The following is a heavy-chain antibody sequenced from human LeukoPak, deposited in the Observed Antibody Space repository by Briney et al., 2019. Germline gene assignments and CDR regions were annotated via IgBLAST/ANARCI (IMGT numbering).Heavy chain of an antibody. CDR3: AKDQVDILTGYYNY. CDR2: ISGSGGST. Sequence: PGGSLRLSCAASGFTFNSFGMHWVRQAPGKGLEWVSAISGSGGSTYYADSVKGRFTISRDNSKNTLYLQMNSLRAEDTAVYYCAKDQVDILTGYYNYWGQGTLVTVSS. V-gene: IGHV3-23*01. D-gene: IGHD3-9*01. CDR1: GFTFNSFG. J-gene: IGHJ4*02.